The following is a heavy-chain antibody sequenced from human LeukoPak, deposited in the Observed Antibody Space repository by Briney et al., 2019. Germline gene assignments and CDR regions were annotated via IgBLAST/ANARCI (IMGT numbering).Heavy chain of an antibody. CDR2: ISSSGSTI. J-gene: IGHJ6*03. V-gene: IGHV3-48*04. CDR1: GFTFSSYG. CDR3: ARGPYASGSYGRRGWVHYMDV. Sequence: PGGSLRLSCAASGFTFSSYGMSWVRQAPGKGLEWVSYISSSGSTIYYADSVKGRFTISRDNAKNSLYLQMNSLRADDTAVYYCARGPYASGSYGRRGWVHYMDVWGKGTTVTISS. D-gene: IGHD3-10*01.